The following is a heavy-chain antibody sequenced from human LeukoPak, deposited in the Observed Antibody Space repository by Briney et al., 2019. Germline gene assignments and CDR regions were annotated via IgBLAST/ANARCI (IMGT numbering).Heavy chain of an antibody. CDR3: ERERETDYDILTGYWRYFDY. Sequence: ASVKVSCKASGGTFSSYAISWVRQAPGQGLEWMGRIIPIFGTANYAQKFQGRVTITTDESTSTAYMELSSLRSEDTAVYYCERERETDYDILTGYWRYFDYWGQGTLVTVSS. CDR2: IIPIFGTA. CDR1: GGTFSSYA. V-gene: IGHV1-69*05. J-gene: IGHJ4*02. D-gene: IGHD3-9*01.